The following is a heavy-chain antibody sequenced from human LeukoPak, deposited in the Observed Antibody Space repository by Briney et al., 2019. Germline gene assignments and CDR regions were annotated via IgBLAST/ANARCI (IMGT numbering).Heavy chain of an antibody. J-gene: IGHJ3*02. D-gene: IGHD1-26*01. CDR1: GGSISSYH. CDR2: IYYSGSP. Sequence: QPSETLSLTCSVSGGSISSYHWSWIRQPPGKGLDWIGYIYYSGSPNYNPSLKSRVTISVDTSKNQFSLKLSSVTAADTAVYYCARENGGSYDAFDIWGQGTMVTVSS. V-gene: IGHV4-59*01. CDR3: ARENGGSYDAFDI.